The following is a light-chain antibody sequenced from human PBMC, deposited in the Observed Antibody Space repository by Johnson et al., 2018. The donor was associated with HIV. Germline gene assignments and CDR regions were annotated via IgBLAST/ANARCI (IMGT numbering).Light chain of an antibody. CDR2: ENN. Sequence: QSVLTQPPSVSAAPGQKVTISCSGSSSNIGNNYVSWYRQLPGTAPKLLIYENNRRPSGIPDRFSGSKSGTSGTLGITGLQPGDEADYYCGSWDSSLSAYVFGTGTKVTVL. CDR3: GSWDSSLSAYV. CDR1: SSNIGNNY. V-gene: IGLV1-51*02. J-gene: IGLJ1*01.